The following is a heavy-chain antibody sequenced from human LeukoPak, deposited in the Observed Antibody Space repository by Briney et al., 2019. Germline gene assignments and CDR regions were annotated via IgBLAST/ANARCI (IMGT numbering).Heavy chain of an antibody. D-gene: IGHD6-13*01. V-gene: IGHV3-23*01. Sequence: GSLRLSCAASGFTFSSYAMSWVRQAPGKGLEWVSAISGSGGSTYCADSVKGRFTISRDNSKNTLYLQMNSLRDEDTAVYYCAKDWAAVGGTYYFDYWGQGSLVTVCS. CDR1: GFTFSSYA. CDR3: AKDWAAVGGTYYFDY. J-gene: IGHJ4*02. CDR2: ISGSGGST.